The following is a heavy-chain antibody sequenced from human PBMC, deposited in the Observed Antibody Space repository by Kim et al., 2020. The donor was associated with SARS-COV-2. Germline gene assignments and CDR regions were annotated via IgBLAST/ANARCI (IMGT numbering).Heavy chain of an antibody. J-gene: IGHJ4*02. CDR1: GFTFSSYE. D-gene: IGHD3-9*01. CDR2: ISSSGSTI. Sequence: GGSLRLSCAASGFTFSSYEMNWVRQAPGKGLEWVSYISSSGSTIYYADSVKGRFTISRDNAKNSLYLQMNSLRAEDTAVYYCARERWTGYYSIYYFDYWGQGTLVTVSS. CDR3: ARERWTGYYSIYYFDY. V-gene: IGHV3-48*03.